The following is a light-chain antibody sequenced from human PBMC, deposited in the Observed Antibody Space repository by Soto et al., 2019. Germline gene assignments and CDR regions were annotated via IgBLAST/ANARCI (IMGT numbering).Light chain of an antibody. CDR2: GAS. Sequence: EIVMTQSPATLSVSPGERATLSCRASQSVGSDLAWYQQRPGQAPRLVIFGASTRATGIPARFSGSGSETEFTLTISSLQSEDLAGYYCQQYNNWPPYTFGQGTKLEMK. CDR3: QQYNNWPPYT. J-gene: IGKJ2*01. CDR1: QSVGSD. V-gene: IGKV3-15*01.